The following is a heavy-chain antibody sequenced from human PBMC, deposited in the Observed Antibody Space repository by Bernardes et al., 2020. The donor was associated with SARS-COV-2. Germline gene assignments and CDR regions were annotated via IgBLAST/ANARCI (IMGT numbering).Heavy chain of an antibody. CDR1: GFTFDDYS. CDR2: IIWNSCSI. CDR3: TKGYTYGYAGYFDY. D-gene: IGHD5-18*01. V-gene: IGHV3-9*01. Sequence: YLSLSCSASGFTFDDYSIHLVPPAPGKGLELVSVIIWNSCSICYADSVKGRFTISRDNAKNSLYLQMNSLRAEDTALYYCTKGYTYGYAGYFDYWGQGTLVTVSS. J-gene: IGHJ4*02.